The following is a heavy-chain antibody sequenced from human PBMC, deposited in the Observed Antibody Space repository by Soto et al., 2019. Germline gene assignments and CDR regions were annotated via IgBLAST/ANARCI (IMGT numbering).Heavy chain of an antibody. V-gene: IGHV1-18*01. J-gene: IGHJ3*01. CDR1: GYTFTSYG. CDR2: FSAYNGNT. D-gene: IGHD3-10*01. Sequence: GASVKVSCKASGYTFTSYGISWVAQAPGQGLEWMGWFSAYNGNTNYAEELQGGGTRNTNTSTSTAYMELRSVRSDDTGVYYCRRDSLIIWFGQYNAFDLWGKGTMVTGSS. CDR3: RRDSLIIWFGQYNAFDL.